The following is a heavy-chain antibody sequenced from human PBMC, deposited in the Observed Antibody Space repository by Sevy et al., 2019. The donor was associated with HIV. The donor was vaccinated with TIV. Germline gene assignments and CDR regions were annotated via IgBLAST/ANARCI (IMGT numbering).Heavy chain of an antibody. V-gene: IGHV4-4*07. CDR2: IYTSGST. CDR3: ARGTTIFGVVRFDY. Sequence: SETLSLTCTVSGGSISSYYWSWIRQPAGKGLEWIGRIYTSGSTNYNPSPKSRVTRSVDTSKNQFSLELSSVTAADTGVYYCARGTTIFGVVRFDYWGQGTLVTVSS. D-gene: IGHD3-3*01. CDR1: GGSISSYY. J-gene: IGHJ4*02.